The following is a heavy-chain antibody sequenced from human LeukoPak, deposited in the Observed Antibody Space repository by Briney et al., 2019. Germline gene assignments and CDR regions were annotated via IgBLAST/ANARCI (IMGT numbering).Heavy chain of an antibody. CDR3: ANALGAHYFDS. V-gene: IGHV3-7*05. Sequence: GGSLRLSCAASGFTFSTHWMIWVRQAPGKGLKWVANIKQDGSEKYYVDSVKGRFIISRDNAKNSLYLQMNSLRAEDTAVYYCANALGAHYFDSWGQGTLVTVSS. CDR1: GFTFSTHW. CDR2: IKQDGSEK. J-gene: IGHJ4*02. D-gene: IGHD1-26*01.